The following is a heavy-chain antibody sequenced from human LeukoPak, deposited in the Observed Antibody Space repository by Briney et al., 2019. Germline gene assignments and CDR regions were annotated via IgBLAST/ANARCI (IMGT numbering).Heavy chain of an antibody. CDR1: GFTFRIYA. Sequence: GGSLRLSCAASGFTFRIYAMSWVRQAPGKGLEWVSAISGSGGSTYYADSVKGRFTISRDNSKNTLYLQMNSLRAEDTAVYYCAKVEGYMVRGSVDVWGQGTTVTVSS. CDR2: ISGSGGST. D-gene: IGHD3-10*01. V-gene: IGHV3-23*01. CDR3: AKVEGYMVRGSVDV. J-gene: IGHJ6*02.